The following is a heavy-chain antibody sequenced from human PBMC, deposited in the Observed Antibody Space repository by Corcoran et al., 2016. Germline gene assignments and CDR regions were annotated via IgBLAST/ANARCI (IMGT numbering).Heavy chain of an antibody. CDR2: IHNSGST. D-gene: IGHD2-15*01. V-gene: IGHV4-39*07. J-gene: IGHJ5*02. CDR3: ARGNHIGVVVAATPAYNWFDP. CDR1: GGSIRSSCYY. Sequence: QLQLQESGPGLVKPSESLSLTCTVSGGSIRSSCYYWGWIRQPPGKGLEWIGGIHNSGSTNYNPSLKSRVTISVDTSKNQFSLKLSTVTAADTAVYDVARGNHIGVVVAATPAYNWFDPWGQGTLVTVSS.